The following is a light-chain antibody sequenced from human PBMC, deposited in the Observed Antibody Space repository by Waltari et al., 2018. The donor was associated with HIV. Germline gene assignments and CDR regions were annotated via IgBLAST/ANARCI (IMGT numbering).Light chain of an antibody. V-gene: IGKV4-1*01. CDR1: QSGLDGSDNKNY. J-gene: IGKJ4*01. CDR2: WAS. Sequence: DIMMTQSPDSLTVSLGERATIQCRSSQSGLDGSDNKNYLEWYQQKPGQSPKVLVYWASSRESGVPDRCSASGSGTDFTLTINSLQAEDVAVYFCHQYFTASWTFGRGTTVQI. CDR3: HQYFTASWT.